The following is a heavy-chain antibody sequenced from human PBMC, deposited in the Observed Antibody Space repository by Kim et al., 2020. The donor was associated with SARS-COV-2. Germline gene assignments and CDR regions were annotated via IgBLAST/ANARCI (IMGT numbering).Heavy chain of an antibody. Sequence: GGSLRLSCAASGFTFDDYAMHWVRQAPGKGLEWVSGISWNSGSIGYADSVKGRFTISRDNAKNSLYLQMNSLRAEDTALYYCAKAGYYDYVWGCYCYDYYDFCGRDVWGQGTTVTVPS. CDR3: AKAGYYDYVWGCYCYDYYDFCGRDV. CDR1: GFTFDDYA. V-gene: IGHV3-9*01. D-gene: IGHD3-16*02. J-gene: IGHJ6*02. CDR2: ISWNSGSI.